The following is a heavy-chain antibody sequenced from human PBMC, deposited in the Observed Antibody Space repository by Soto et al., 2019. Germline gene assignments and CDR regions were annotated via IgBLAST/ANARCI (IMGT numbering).Heavy chain of an antibody. CDR3: ASRRIQLWLGLYYGMDV. Sequence: PSETLSLTCAVYGGAFSGYYWSWIRQPPGKGLEWSGDINHSGSTNYNPSLKSRVTISVDTYKNQFSLKLSSVTAADTAVYYCASRRIQLWLGLYYGMDVWGQGTTVTVSS. V-gene: IGHV4-34*01. J-gene: IGHJ6*02. D-gene: IGHD5-18*01. CDR1: GGAFSGYY. CDR2: INHSGST.